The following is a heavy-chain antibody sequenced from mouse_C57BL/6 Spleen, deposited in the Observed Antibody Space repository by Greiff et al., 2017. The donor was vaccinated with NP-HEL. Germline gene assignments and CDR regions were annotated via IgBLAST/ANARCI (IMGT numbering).Heavy chain of an antibody. D-gene: IGHD2-4*01. CDR3: ARVDYHWYFDV. CDR2: IYPGDGDT. V-gene: IGHV1-82*01. Sequence: QVQLQQSGPELVKPGASVKISCKASGYAFRSSWMNWVKQRPGKGLEWIGRIYPGDGDTNYNGKFKGKATLTADKYSSTAYMQLSSRTSEDSAVYFCARVDYHWYFDVWGTGTTVTVAS. CDR1: GYAFRSSW. J-gene: IGHJ1*03.